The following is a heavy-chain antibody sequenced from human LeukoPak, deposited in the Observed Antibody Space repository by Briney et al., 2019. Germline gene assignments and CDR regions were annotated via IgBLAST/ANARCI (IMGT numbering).Heavy chain of an antibody. D-gene: IGHD2-21*01. CDR2: ITGSGDRT. CDR1: GIIFSSYA. J-gene: IGHJ4*02. CDR3: VKGSADVRPYYFDY. V-gene: IGHV3-23*01. Sequence: PGGSLRLSCAASGIIFSSYAMYWVRQTPGKGLEWVSAITGSGDRTYYADSVKGRFTISRDNSKNTLYLQMNSLRADDTAVYYCVKGSADVRPYYFDYWGQGTLVTVSS.